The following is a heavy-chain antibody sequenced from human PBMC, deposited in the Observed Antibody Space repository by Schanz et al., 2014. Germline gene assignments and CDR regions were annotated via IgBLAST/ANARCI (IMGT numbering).Heavy chain of an antibody. V-gene: IGHV1-69*02. J-gene: IGHJ4*02. CDR3: ARGRTFDY. CDR1: GGTFNSYT. CDR2: IIPILGIA. Sequence: QVQLVQSGAEVKKPGSSMKVSCKASGGTFNSYTINWVRQAPGQGLEWMGRIIPILGIANYAQKFQGRVTITADRSTSTAYMELSSLRSEDTAVYYCARGRTFDYWGQGTLVTGSS.